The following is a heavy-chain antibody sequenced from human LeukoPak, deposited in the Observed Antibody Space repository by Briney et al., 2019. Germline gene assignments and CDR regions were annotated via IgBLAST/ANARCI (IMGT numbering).Heavy chain of an antibody. CDR1: GTSISSYY. J-gene: IGHJ5*02. CDR3: ARERYCTNGVCYWFDP. Sequence: PSETLSLTCTVSGTSISSYYWNWIRQPPGKGLEWIGYIYYSGSTNYNPSLKSRVTISVDTSKNQFSLKLSSVTAADTAVYYCARERYCTNGVCYWFDPWGQGTLVTVSS. CDR2: IYYSGST. D-gene: IGHD2-8*01. V-gene: IGHV4-59*01.